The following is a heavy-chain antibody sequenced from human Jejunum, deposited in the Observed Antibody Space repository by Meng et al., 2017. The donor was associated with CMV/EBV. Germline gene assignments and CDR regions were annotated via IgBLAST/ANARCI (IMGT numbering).Heavy chain of an antibody. J-gene: IGHJ4*02. D-gene: IGHD6-13*01. CDR1: ISSYY. CDR3: ARVPAELGSSSSWYYFDY. V-gene: IGHV4-59*01. Sequence: ISSYYWTWIRQPPGKGLEWIGYVYYSGSTNYNPSLKSRVTISVDTSKNQFSLKLSSVTAADTAVYYCARVPAELGSSSSWYYFDYWDQGTRVTVSS. CDR2: VYYSGST.